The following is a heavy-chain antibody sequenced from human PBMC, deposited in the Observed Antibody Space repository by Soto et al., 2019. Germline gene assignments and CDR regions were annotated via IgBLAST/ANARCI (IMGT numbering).Heavy chain of an antibody. Sequence: QVQLVQSGAEVKEPGSSVKVSCKASGGTFNGYSISWVRQAPGQGLEWVGGTIPIFTTANYALKFQGRLTMTADESTSTAYMELSGLRSDDTAIYYCARVDSSLVRLVGQFYFDHWGQGILVTVSS. CDR3: ARVDSSLVRLVGQFYFDH. CDR1: GGTFNGYS. D-gene: IGHD3-10*01. V-gene: IGHV1-69*01. J-gene: IGHJ4*02. CDR2: TIPIFTTA.